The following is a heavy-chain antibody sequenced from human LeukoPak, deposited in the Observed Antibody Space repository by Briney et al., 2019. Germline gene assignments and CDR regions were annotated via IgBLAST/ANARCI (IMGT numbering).Heavy chain of an antibody. CDR1: GGSISSYY. CDR3: ARGVEYLRFLEWLEPETYFDY. Sequence: SETLSLTCTVSGGSISSYYWSWIRQPAGKGLEWIGRIYTSGSTNYNPSLKSRVTMSVDTSKNQFSLKLSFVTAADTAVYYCARGVEYLRFLEWLEPETYFDYWGQGTLVTVSS. J-gene: IGHJ4*02. V-gene: IGHV4-4*07. D-gene: IGHD3-3*01. CDR2: IYTSGST.